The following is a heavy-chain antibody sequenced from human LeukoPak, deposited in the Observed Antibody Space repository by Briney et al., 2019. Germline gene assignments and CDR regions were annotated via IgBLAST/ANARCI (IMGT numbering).Heavy chain of an antibody. Sequence: SETLSLTCTVSGGSISSGAFCWNWIRQHPGKGLEWVGYIYYSGSSSYSPSLRSRVTISVDTSMNQFSLKLSSVTAADTAVYYCARHYGPWGQGTLVTVSS. CDR1: GGSISSGAFC. CDR3: ARHYGP. J-gene: IGHJ5*02. D-gene: IGHD3-16*01. CDR2: IYYSGSS. V-gene: IGHV4-31*03.